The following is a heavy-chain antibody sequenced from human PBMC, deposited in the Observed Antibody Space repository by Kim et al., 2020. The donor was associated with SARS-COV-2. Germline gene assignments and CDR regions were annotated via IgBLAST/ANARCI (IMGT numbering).Heavy chain of an antibody. Sequence: ASVKVSCKVSGYTLTELSMHWVRQAPGKGLEWMGGFDPEDGETIYPQKFQGRVTMTEDTSTDTAYMELSSLRSEDTAVYYCATDGFGELLSPSGMDVWGQGTTVTVSS. V-gene: IGHV1-24*01. CDR3: ATDGFGELLSPSGMDV. CDR1: GYTLTELS. J-gene: IGHJ6*02. CDR2: FDPEDGET. D-gene: IGHD3-10*01.